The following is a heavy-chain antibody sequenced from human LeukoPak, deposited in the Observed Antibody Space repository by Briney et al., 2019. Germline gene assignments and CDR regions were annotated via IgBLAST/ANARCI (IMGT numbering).Heavy chain of an antibody. CDR3: ARGTGILGHYFDY. D-gene: IGHD3-9*01. Sequence: GASVKVSCKASGYTFTCYYMHWVRQAPGQGLEWMGWINPNSGGTNYAQKFQGRVTMTRDTSISTAYMELSRLRSDDTAVYYCARGTGILGHYFDYWGQGTLVTVSS. CDR1: GYTFTCYY. V-gene: IGHV1-2*02. J-gene: IGHJ4*02. CDR2: INPNSGGT.